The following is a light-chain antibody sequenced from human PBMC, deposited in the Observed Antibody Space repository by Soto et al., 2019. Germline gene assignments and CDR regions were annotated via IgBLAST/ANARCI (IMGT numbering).Light chain of an antibody. CDR3: QKYGGSFIYT. CDR1: QSLSSSY. V-gene: IGKV3-20*01. J-gene: IGKJ2*01. Sequence: EIVLTQSPGTLSLSPGERATFSCRANQSLSSSYLAWYQQKPGQAPRLLIYGASTRATGIPDRFSGSGSGTDFTLTISRLEPEDFAVYYCQKYGGSFIYTFGQGTKLEIK. CDR2: GAS.